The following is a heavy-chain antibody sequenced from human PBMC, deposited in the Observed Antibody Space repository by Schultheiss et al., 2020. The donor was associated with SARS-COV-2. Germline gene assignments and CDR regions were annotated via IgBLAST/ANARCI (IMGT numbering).Heavy chain of an antibody. CDR3: ARAGYYINSHFDY. CDR1: GFTFSSYS. CDR2: ISSSSSYI. V-gene: IGHV3-21*01. D-gene: IGHD4-11*01. J-gene: IGHJ4*02. Sequence: GGSLRLSCAASGFTFSSYSMNWVRQAPGKGLEWVSSISSSSSYIYYADSVKGRFTISRDNAKNSLYLQMNSLRAEDTAVYYCARAGYYINSHFDYWGQGTPVTVSS.